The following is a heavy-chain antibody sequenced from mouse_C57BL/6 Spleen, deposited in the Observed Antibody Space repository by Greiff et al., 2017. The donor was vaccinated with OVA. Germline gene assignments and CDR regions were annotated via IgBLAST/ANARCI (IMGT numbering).Heavy chain of an antibody. D-gene: IGHD1-1*01. Sequence: QVQLQQPGAELVRPGTSVKLSCKASGYTFTSYWMHWVKQRPGPGLEWIGVIDPSDSYTNYNQKFKGKDTLTVDTSSSTAYMQLSSLTSEDSAVYYCARRGGSSAMDYWGQGTAVTVSS. CDR3: ARRGGSSAMDY. V-gene: IGHV1-59*01. CDR1: GYTFTSYW. CDR2: IDPSDSYT. J-gene: IGHJ4*01.